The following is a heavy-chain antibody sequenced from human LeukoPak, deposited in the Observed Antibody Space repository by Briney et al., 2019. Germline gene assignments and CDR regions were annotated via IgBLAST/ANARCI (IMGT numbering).Heavy chain of an antibody. V-gene: IGHV1-18*01. D-gene: IGHD4-11*01. CDR3: ARDLILTTVTTNYYYMDV. CDR1: GYTFTSYG. CDR2: ISAYNGNT. J-gene: IGHJ6*03. Sequence: ASVKVSCKASGYTFTSYGISWVRQAPGQGLEWMGWISAYNGNTNYAQKLQGRVTMTTDKSTSTAYMELSSLRSEDTAVYYCARDLILTTVTTNYYYMDVWGKGTTVTVSS.